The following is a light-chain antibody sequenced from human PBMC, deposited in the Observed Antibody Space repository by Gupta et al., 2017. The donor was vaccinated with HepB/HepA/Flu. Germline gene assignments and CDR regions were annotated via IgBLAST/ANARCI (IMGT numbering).Light chain of an antibody. CDR2: DVS. Sequence: QSALTQPASVSGSPGQSITISCTGTSSDVGGYKYVSWYQQHPGKAPKLTIYDVSNRPSGVSNRFSGSKSGNTASLTISGLQAEDEADYYCCSYTSSSTWVFGGGTKLTVL. J-gene: IGLJ3*02. V-gene: IGLV2-14*03. CDR3: CSYTSSSTWV. CDR1: SSDVGGYKY.